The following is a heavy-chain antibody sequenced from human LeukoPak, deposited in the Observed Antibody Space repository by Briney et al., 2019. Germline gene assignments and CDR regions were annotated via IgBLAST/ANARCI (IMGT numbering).Heavy chain of an antibody. D-gene: IGHD4-17*01. CDR2: IYTSGST. J-gene: IGHJ5*02. V-gene: IGHV4-61*02. Sequence: PSETLSLTCTVSGGSISSGSYYWSWIRQPAGKGLEWIGRIYTSGSTNYNPSHKSRVTISVDTSKNQFSLKLSSVTAADTAVYYCARDYGDYIDWFDPWGQGTLVTVSS. CDR3: ARDYGDYIDWFDP. CDR1: GGSISSGSYY.